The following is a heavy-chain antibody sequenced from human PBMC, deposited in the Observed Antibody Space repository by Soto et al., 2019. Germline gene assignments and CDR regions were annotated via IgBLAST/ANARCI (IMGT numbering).Heavy chain of an antibody. J-gene: IGHJ3*02. Sequence: ASVKVSCKASGGTFSSYSIRWVRQAPGQGLEWMGWINPISGRTNYAQKFQGWVTMTRDTSISTAYMELSRLRSDDTAVYYCARALGVAGYSSGWTDAFDIWGQGTMVTVSS. CDR1: GGTFSSYS. D-gene: IGHD6-19*01. V-gene: IGHV1-2*04. CDR2: INPISGRT. CDR3: ARALGVAGYSSGWTDAFDI.